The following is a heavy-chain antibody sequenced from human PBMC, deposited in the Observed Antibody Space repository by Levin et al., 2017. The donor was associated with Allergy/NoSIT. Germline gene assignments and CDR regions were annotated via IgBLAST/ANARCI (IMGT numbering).Heavy chain of an antibody. J-gene: IGHJ4*02. CDR1: GFTLSSYA. V-gene: IGHV3-23*01. CDR2: IGSSGGST. D-gene: IGHD2-8*01. CDR3: AKGRNTNGPADY. Sequence: PGGSLRLSCAASGFTLSSYAMTWVRQAPGKGLEWVSVIGSSGGSTYYADSVKGRFTISRDTSKNTLYLQMNSLRADDTAVYYCAKGRNTNGPADYWGQGTLVTVSS.